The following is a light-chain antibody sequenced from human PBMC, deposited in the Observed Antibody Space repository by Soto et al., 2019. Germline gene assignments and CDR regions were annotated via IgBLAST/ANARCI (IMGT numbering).Light chain of an antibody. CDR1: SSDVGGYNY. CDR2: DVS. CDR3: ISYIPSTTTHWV. J-gene: IGLJ3*02. Sequence: QSGLTQPRSVSGSPGESVTISCTGTSSDVGGYNYVSWYQQHPGKAPKLMIYDVSKRPSGVPDRFSGSKSGNTASLTISGLQAEDEADYYFISYIPSTTTHWVFGGGTKLTVL. V-gene: IGLV2-11*01.